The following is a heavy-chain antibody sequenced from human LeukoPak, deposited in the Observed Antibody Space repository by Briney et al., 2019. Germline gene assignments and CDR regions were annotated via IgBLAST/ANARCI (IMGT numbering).Heavy chain of an antibody. CDR3: ARDRGDYDP. CDR1: VYTFTSYG. V-gene: IGHV1-18*01. Sequence: GASLKVSFTAAVYTFTSYGISSVRQAPGQGLEWMGWISAYNGNTNYAQKLQGRVTMTTETSTSTAYMELRSLRSDDTAVYYCARDRGDYDPWGQGTLVTVSS. D-gene: IGHD4-17*01. CDR2: ISAYNGNT. J-gene: IGHJ5*02.